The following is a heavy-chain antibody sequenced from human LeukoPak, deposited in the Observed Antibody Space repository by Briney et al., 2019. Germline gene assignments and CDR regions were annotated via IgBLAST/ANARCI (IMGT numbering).Heavy chain of an antibody. J-gene: IGHJ4*02. CDR2: ISYDGSNK. Sequence: PGGSLRLSCAASGFTFSSYAMHWVRQAPGKGLEWVAVISYDGSNKYYADSVKGRFTISRDNSKNTLYLQMNSLRAEDTAVYYCARNRHSSSSAYFDYWAQGTLVTVSS. CDR3: ARNRHSSSSAYFDY. CDR1: GFTFSSYA. D-gene: IGHD6-6*01. V-gene: IGHV3-30-3*01.